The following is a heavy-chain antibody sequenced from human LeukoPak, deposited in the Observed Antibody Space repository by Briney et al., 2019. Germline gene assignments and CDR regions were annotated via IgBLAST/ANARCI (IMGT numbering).Heavy chain of an antibody. CDR1: ALSIGDYG. V-gene: IGHV3-20*04. Sequence: GGSLRLSCVASALSIGDYGMSWVRQAPGKGLEWISGIYWSGGAISYSDSVKGRFTISRDNTKNSLYLQMTSLRVDDTAVYYCAWDLSTSWYSLAYWGQGTLVTVSS. J-gene: IGHJ4*02. D-gene: IGHD2-15*01. CDR3: AWDLSTSWYSLAY. CDR2: IYWSGGAI.